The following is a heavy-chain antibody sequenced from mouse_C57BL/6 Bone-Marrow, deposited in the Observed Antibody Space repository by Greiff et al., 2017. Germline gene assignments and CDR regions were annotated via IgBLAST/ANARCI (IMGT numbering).Heavy chain of an antibody. V-gene: IGHV3-6*01. D-gene: IGHD2-3*01. J-gene: IGHJ1*03. CDR2: IRYDGSN. Sequence: EVHLVEPGPGLVKPSPSLSLSCSVTGYFITSGYYWNWIRQFPGNNLEWMGYIRYDGSNNYNPSLKNRISITRDTSKNQFFMKLNAVTTEDTATYYCARDDGYYVWYFDVWGTGTTVTVSS. CDR3: ARDDGYYVWYFDV. CDR1: GYFITSGYY.